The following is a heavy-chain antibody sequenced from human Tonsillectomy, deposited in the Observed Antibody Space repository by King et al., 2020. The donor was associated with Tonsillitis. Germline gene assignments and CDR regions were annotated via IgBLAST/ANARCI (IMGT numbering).Heavy chain of an antibody. Sequence: VQLVQSGAEVKKPGASVKVSCKASGYTFTSYGISWVRQAPGQGLEWMGWISAYNGNTNYAQKLQGRVTMTTDTSTSTGYMELRSLRSDDTAVYYCARDRAPYGSGNWLDTWGQGTLVTVSS. V-gene: IGHV1-18*01. CDR3: ARDRAPYGSGNWLDT. CDR1: GYTFTSYG. J-gene: IGHJ5*02. D-gene: IGHD3-10*01. CDR2: ISAYNGNT.